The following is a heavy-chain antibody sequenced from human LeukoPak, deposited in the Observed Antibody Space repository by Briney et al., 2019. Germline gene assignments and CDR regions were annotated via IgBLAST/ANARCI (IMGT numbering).Heavy chain of an antibody. J-gene: IGHJ4*03. V-gene: IGHV4-34*01. CDR2: IDHRGDT. Sequence: SETLTLTCAVYGGSFSRYYWSWIRQSPGKGLEWIAEIDHRGDTNYNPSAKSRVTISVDTSKNQFSLKVRSLSAADTAVYYCARGATISETGYFDFWGQGTLVTVSS. D-gene: IGHD5-24*01. CDR3: ARGATISETGYFDF. CDR1: GGSFSRYY.